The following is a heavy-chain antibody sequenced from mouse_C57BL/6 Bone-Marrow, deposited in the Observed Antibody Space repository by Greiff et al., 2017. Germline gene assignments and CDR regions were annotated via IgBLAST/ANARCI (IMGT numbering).Heavy chain of an antibody. CDR2: LWWDDDK. D-gene: IGHD2-4*01. CDR3: VRIEGDRLPSFAY. CDR1: GFSLSTFGMG. Sequence: QVTLKESGPGILQPSQTLSLTCSFSGFSLSTFGMGVGWIRQPSGKGLDWLAHLWWDDDKYYNPALKSRLTISKDTSKNQVFLKIANVDTADTAKYYGVRIEGDRLPSFAYWGQGTLVTVSA. V-gene: IGHV8-8*01. J-gene: IGHJ3*01.